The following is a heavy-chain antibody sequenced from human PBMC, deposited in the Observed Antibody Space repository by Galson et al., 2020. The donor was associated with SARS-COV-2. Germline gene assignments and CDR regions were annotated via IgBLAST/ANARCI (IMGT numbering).Heavy chain of an antibody. V-gene: IGHV4-30-4*01. J-gene: IGHJ6*02. CDR3: ARDRGGYSYDGMDV. Sequence: ETSETLSLTCTVSGGSISSGDYYWSWIRQPPGKGLEWIGYIYYSGSTYYNPSLKSRVTISVDTSKNQFSLKLSSVTAADTAVYYCARDRGGYSYDGMDVWGQGTTVTVSS. CDR1: GGSISSGDYY. D-gene: IGHD5-18*01. CDR2: IYYSGST.